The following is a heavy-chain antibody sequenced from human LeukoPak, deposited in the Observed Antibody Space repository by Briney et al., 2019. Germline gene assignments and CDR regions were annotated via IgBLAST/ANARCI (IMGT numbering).Heavy chain of an antibody. CDR2: INPNSGGT. D-gene: IGHD7-27*01. CDR3: ASQEGWGSYNWFDP. J-gene: IGHJ5*02. Sequence: ASVKVSCKASGYTFTGYYMHWVRQAPGQGLEWMGWINPNSGGTNYAQKFQGRVTMTRDTSISTAYMELSRLRSDDTAVYYCASQEGWGSYNWFDPWGQGTLVTASS. CDR1: GYTFTGYY. V-gene: IGHV1-2*02.